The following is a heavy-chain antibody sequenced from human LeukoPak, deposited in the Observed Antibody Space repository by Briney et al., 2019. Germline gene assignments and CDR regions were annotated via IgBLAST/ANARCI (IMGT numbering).Heavy chain of an antibody. D-gene: IGHD2-15*01. CDR2: INHSGST. V-gene: IGHV4-34*01. CDR1: GGSFSGYY. Sequence: SETLSLTCAVYGGSFSGYYWSWIRHPPGKGLEWIGEINHSGSTNYNPSLKSQVTISVDTSKNQFSLKLSSVTAADTAVYYCARVKGPRYCSGGSCYSSKPIDYWGQGTLVTVSS. CDR3: ARVKGPRYCSGGSCYSSKPIDY. J-gene: IGHJ4*02.